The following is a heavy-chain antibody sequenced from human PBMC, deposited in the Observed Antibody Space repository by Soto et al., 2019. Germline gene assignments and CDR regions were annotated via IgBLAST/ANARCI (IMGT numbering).Heavy chain of an antibody. J-gene: IGHJ6*03. CDR3: ARIGTRYYYYYYMDV. CDR1: GGSISSYY. Sequence: QVQLQESGPGLVKPSETLSLTCTVSGGSISSYYWSWIRQPPGKGLEWIGYIYYSGSTNYNPSLKSRVTISVDTAKNQFSLKLSSVTAADTAVYYCARIGTRYYYYYYMDVWGKGTTVTVSS. V-gene: IGHV4-59*01. D-gene: IGHD2-15*01. CDR2: IYYSGST.